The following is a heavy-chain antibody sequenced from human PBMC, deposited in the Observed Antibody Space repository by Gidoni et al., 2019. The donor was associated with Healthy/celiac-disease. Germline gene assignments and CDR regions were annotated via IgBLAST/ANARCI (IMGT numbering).Heavy chain of an antibody. CDR3: ARGVWELQAPYFDY. D-gene: IGHD1-26*01. J-gene: IGHJ4*02. CDR1: GGTFISYT. V-gene: IGHV1-69*02. CDR2: IIPILGIA. Sequence: QVQLVQSGAEVKKPGSSVKVSCKASGGTFISYTISWVRQAPGQGLEWMGRIIPILGIANYAQKFQGRVTITADKSTSTAYMELSSLRSEDTAVYYCARGVWELQAPYFDYWGQGTLVTVSS.